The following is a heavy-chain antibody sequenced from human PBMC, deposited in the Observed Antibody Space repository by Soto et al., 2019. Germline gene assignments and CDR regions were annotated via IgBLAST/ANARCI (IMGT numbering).Heavy chain of an antibody. Sequence: SLRLSCAASGFTFSSYAMHWVRQAPGKGLEWVAVISYDGSNKYYADSVKGRFTISRDNSKNTLYLQMNSLRAEDTAVYYCAREYSRESVYYYGMDVWGQGTTVTVSS. CDR2: ISYDGSNK. CDR3: AREYSRESVYYYGMDV. CDR1: GFTFSSYA. J-gene: IGHJ6*02. D-gene: IGHD6-13*01. V-gene: IGHV3-30-3*01.